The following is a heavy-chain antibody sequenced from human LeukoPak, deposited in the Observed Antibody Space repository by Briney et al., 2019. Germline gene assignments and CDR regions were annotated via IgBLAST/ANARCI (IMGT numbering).Heavy chain of an antibody. D-gene: IGHD6-19*01. J-gene: IGHJ4*02. CDR2: ISYDGSNK. V-gene: IGHV3-30-3*01. CDR3: AREAVAGNGGFDY. Sequence: GGSLRLSCAASGFTFSSYAMHWVRQAPGKGLEWVAVISYDGSNKYYADSVKGRFTISRDNSKNTLYLQMNSLRAEDTAVYYCAREAVAGNGGFDYWGQGTLVTVSS. CDR1: GFTFSSYA.